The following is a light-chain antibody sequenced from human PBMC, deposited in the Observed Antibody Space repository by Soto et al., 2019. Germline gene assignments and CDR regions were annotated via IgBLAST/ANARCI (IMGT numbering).Light chain of an antibody. CDR3: QQYGSSPQT. Sequence: EICLTQSPGTLSLSPGERATLSCRASQSVSSSYLAWYQQKPGQAPRLLIYGASSRATGIPDRFSGSGSGTDFTLTISRLEPEDFAVYYCQQYGSSPQTFGQGTRLEIK. V-gene: IGKV3-20*01. CDR1: QSVSSSY. J-gene: IGKJ5*01. CDR2: GAS.